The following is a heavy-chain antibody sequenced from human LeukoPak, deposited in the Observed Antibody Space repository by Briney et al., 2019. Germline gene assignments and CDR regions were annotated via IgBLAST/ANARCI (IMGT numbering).Heavy chain of an antibody. V-gene: IGHV3-23*01. Sequence: GGSLRLSCAASGFTFSSYSMNWVRQAPGKGLEWVSAISGSGGSTYYADSVKGRFTISRDNSENTLYLQMNSLRAEDTAVYYCAKDWGGGYNHYFDYWGQGTLVTVPS. CDR2: ISGSGGST. CDR3: AKDWGGGYNHYFDY. D-gene: IGHD5-12*01. CDR1: GFTFSSYS. J-gene: IGHJ4*02.